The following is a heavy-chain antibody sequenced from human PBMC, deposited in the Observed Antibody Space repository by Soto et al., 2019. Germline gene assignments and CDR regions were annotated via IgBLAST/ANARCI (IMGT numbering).Heavy chain of an antibody. CDR1: AFSLNTPGVG. V-gene: IGHV2-70*12. CDR2: IQWDDDK. CDR3: PRLYDDSICNFLYY. J-gene: IGHJ4*02. Sequence: GPTLVNPTQTLTLTCTLSAFSLNTPGVGVGWVRQPAGKALEWLALIQWDDDKYYNTSLETRLTVSKDTSGNRVVLTMTHMDPVDTAIYYVPRLYDDSICNFLYYWVQEALVTVS. D-gene: IGHD2-2*02.